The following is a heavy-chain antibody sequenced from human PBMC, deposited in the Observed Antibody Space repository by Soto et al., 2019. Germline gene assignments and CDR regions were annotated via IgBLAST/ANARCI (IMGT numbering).Heavy chain of an antibody. CDR1: GGSFSGYY. V-gene: IGHV4-34*01. D-gene: IGHD4-17*01. Sequence: QVQLQQWGAGLLKPSETLSLTCAVYGGSFSGYYWSWIRQPPGKGLEWIGEINHSGSTNYNPSLKRRVTISVDTSKNQFSLKLSYVTAADTAVYYCARGQEDTVTRNYYYYMDVWGKGTTVTVSS. CDR2: INHSGST. J-gene: IGHJ6*03. CDR3: ARGQEDTVTRNYYYYMDV.